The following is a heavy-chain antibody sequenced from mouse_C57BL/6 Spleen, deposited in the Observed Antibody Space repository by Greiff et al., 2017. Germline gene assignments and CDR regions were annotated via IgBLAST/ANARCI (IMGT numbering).Heavy chain of an antibody. CDR3: ARADYYDYDAYAMDY. CDR2: ISSGSSTT. Sequence: EVKLMESGGGLVKPGGSLKLSCAASGFTFSDYGMHWVRQAPEKGLEWVAYISSGSSTTYYADTVKGRFTISRDTATNTLFLQLTSLRSEDTAMXYCARADYYDYDAYAMDYWGQGTSVTVSS. D-gene: IGHD2-4*01. CDR1: GFTFSDYG. V-gene: IGHV5-17*01. J-gene: IGHJ4*01.